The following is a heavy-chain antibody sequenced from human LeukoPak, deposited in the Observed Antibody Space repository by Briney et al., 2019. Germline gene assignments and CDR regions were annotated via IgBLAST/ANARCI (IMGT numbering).Heavy chain of an antibody. Sequence: SQTLSLTCTVSGGSISSGSYYWSWIRQPAGKGLEWIGRIYTSGSTNYNPSLKSRVTISVDTSKNQFSLKLSSATAADTAVYYCARDGDDYGDLSFDYWGQGTLVTVSS. D-gene: IGHD4-17*01. CDR2: IYTSGST. CDR1: GGSISSGSYY. J-gene: IGHJ4*02. CDR3: ARDGDDYGDLSFDY. V-gene: IGHV4-61*02.